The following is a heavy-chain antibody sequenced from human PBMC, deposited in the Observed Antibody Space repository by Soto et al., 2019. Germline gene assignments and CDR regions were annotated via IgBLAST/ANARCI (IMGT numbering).Heavy chain of an antibody. Sequence: EVQLLESGGGLVQPGGSLRLSCAASGFTFSSYGMNWVRQAPGKGLEWVSSITATGGNTYYADSVKGRFTISRDNPKDTLSLQMNSLRAEDTAVYYCAGRYCTAGICYTNYYYYMDVWGKGTTVTVS. J-gene: IGHJ6*03. CDR3: AGRYCTAGICYTNYYYYMDV. CDR2: ITATGGNT. D-gene: IGHD2-8*02. CDR1: GFTFSSYG. V-gene: IGHV3-23*01.